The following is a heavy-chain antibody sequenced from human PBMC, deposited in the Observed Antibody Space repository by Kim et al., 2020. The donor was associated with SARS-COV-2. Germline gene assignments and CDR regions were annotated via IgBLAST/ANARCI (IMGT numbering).Heavy chain of an antibody. J-gene: IGHJ4*02. Sequence: ASVKVSCKASGYTFTSYDINWVRQATGQGLEWMGWMNPNSGNTGYAQKFQGRVTMTRNTSISTAYMELSSLRSEDTAVYYCARGLDYYGSGSYYNEEYYFDYWGQGTLVTVSS. CDR2: MNPNSGNT. CDR3: ARGLDYYGSGSYYNEEYYFDY. V-gene: IGHV1-8*01. D-gene: IGHD3-10*01. CDR1: GYTFTSYD.